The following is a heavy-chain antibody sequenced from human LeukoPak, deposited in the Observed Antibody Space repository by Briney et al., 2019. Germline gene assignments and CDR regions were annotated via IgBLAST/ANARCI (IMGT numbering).Heavy chain of an antibody. CDR1: GGTFSSYA. V-gene: IGHV1-69*13. Sequence: SVKVSCKASGGTFSSYAISWVRQAPGQGLEWMGGIIPIFGTANYAQKFQGRVTITADESTSTAYMELSSLRSEDTAVYYCARVTTKTYVDYAYYCYYYMDVWGKGTTVTVSS. CDR3: ARVTTKTYVDYAYYCYYYMDV. D-gene: IGHD4-17*01. J-gene: IGHJ6*03. CDR2: IIPIFGTA.